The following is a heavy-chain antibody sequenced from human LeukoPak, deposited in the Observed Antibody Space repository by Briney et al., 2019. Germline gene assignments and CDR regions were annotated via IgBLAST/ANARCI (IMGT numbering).Heavy chain of an antibody. D-gene: IGHD2-2*01. V-gene: IGHV3-23*01. CDR3: TRHTDPYCSRANCYVDNFYGLDV. CDR2: LSGSDSST. CDR1: GFTFRSYA. J-gene: IGHJ6*02. Sequence: GGSLRLSCAASGFTFRSYAMSWVRQAPGKGLERVSTLSGSDSSTYYADSVKGRFIISRDNSKNTLYLQMNSLRAEDTAVYYCTRHTDPYCSRANCYVDNFYGLDVWGQGTRVTVSS.